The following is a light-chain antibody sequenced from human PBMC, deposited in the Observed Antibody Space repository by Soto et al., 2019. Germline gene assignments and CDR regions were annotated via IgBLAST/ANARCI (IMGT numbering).Light chain of an antibody. V-gene: IGKV3-20*01. J-gene: IGKJ4*01. CDR3: QQYGSSPPLT. Sequence: EFVLTQSPGKLSLSPGERATLSCRASQSISSSFLAWYQQKPGQAPRLLIYGASSRCTGIPYRFSGSGSETDFTITISRREPEDFAVYYCQQYGSSPPLTFGGGTKVEIK. CDR2: GAS. CDR1: QSISSSF.